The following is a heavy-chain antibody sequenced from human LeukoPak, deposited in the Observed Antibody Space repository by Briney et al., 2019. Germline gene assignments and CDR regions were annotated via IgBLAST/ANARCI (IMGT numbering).Heavy chain of an antibody. CDR1: GYTFTAYA. CDR3: ARARIAVAGPFDY. Sequence: ASVKVSCKASGYTFTAYAVYWVRHVPGQRLEWMGWINAGNGYTKYSQKFQGRVTITRDTSAGTTYMELSSLRSEDTAVYYCARARIAVAGPFDYWGQGTLVTVSS. J-gene: IGHJ4*02. CDR2: INAGNGYT. D-gene: IGHD6-19*01. V-gene: IGHV1-3*01.